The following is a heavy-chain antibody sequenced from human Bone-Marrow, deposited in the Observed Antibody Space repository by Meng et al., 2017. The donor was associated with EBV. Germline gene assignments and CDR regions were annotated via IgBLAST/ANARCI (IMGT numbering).Heavy chain of an antibody. CDR2: IYHSGST. J-gene: IGHJ4*02. CDR1: GGSISSSNW. D-gene: IGHD4-17*01. CDR3: ARAEDYGDFDY. Sequence: GQLQGSGPGLGKPSGPMSLAGAVAGGSISSSNWWSWVRQPPGKGLEWIGEIYHSGSTNYNPSLKSRVTISVDKSKNQFSLKLSSVTAADTAVYYCARAEDYGDFDYWGQGTLVTVSS. V-gene: IGHV4-4*02.